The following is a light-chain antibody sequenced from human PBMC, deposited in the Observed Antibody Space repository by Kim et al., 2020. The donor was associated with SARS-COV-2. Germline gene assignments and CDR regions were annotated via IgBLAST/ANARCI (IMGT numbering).Light chain of an antibody. Sequence: ASVGDRVTITCRASQSISRYLNWYQQKPGKAPNLLIYAASSLQSGVPSMFSGSGSGTDFTLTITNLQLEDFATYYCQQSYSAPRTFGGGTKVDIK. CDR2: AAS. J-gene: IGKJ4*01. CDR3: QQSYSAPRT. CDR1: QSISRY. V-gene: IGKV1-39*01.